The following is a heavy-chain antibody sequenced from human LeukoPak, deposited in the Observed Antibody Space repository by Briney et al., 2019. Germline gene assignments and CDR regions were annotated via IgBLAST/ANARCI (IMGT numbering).Heavy chain of an antibody. CDR1: GGSISSSSYY. D-gene: IGHD3-22*01. CDR3: GRVYYYDSSGYYFDY. J-gene: IGHJ4*02. V-gene: IGHV4-39*07. Sequence: TSSETLSLTCTVSGGSISSSSYYWDWIRQPPGKGLEWIGSIYYSGSTYYNPSLKSRVTISVDTSKNQFSLKLSSVTAADTAVYYCGRVYYYDSSGYYFDYWGQGTLVTVSS. CDR2: IYYSGST.